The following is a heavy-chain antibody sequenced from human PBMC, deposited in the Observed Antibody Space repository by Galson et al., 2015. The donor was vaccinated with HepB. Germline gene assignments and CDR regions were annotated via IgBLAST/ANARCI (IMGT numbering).Heavy chain of an antibody. CDR1: GFTFGSYR. J-gene: IGHJ6*02. CDR3: ARGSGSDV. Sequence: SLRLSCAASGFTFGSYRMNWVRQAPGKGLEWISYISTGSSTIYYADSVKGRFTISRDNARNSLYLQMNSLRDEDTAVYYCARGSGSDVWGQGTTVTVSS. CDR2: ISTGSSTI. V-gene: IGHV3-48*02. D-gene: IGHD2-15*01.